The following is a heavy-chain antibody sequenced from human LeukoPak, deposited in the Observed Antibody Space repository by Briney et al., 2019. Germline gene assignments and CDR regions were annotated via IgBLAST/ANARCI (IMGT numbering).Heavy chain of an antibody. CDR1: GGTFSSYA. Sequence: SVKVSCKASGGTFSSYAISWVRQAPGQGLEWMGGIIPIFGTANYAQKFQGRVTITADGSTSTAYMELSSLRSEDTAVYYCARGAGAVVDTAMVFDYWGQGTLVTVSS. D-gene: IGHD5-18*01. CDR2: IIPIFGTA. V-gene: IGHV1-69*01. CDR3: ARGAGAVVDTAMVFDY. J-gene: IGHJ4*02.